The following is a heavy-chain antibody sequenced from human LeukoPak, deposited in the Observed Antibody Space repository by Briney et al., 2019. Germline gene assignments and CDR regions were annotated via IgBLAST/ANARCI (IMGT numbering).Heavy chain of an antibody. V-gene: IGHV4-34*01. Sequence: SETLSLTCSVYGESFDVYYWTWIRQPPGRGLEYIGEINHTGSTKYNPSLKSRVTISPDTSENQFSLKLTSVTAADTAFYYCARGTYYFDHWGQGTLVTVSS. CDR3: ARGTYYFDH. CDR2: INHTGST. CDR1: GESFDVYY. J-gene: IGHJ4*02.